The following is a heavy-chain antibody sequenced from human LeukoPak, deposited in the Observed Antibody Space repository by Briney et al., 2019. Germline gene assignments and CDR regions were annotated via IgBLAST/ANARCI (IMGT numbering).Heavy chain of an antibody. CDR1: GFTVSSTF. V-gene: IGHV3-66*01. D-gene: IGHD3-9*01. CDR3: AREGYYDILTGNYYYYYGMDV. Sequence: GGSLRLSCVASGFTVSSTFMRVRQAPGKGLEWVSGLYSGGSTYYADSVKGRFTISRDNSKNTLYLQMNSLRAEDSAVYYCAREGYYDILTGNYYYYYGMDVWGQGTTVTVSS. J-gene: IGHJ6*02. CDR2: LYSGGST.